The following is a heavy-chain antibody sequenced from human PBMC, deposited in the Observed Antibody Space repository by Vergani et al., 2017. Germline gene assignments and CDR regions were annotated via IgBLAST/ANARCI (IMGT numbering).Heavy chain of an antibody. D-gene: IGHD3-16*01. CDR1: GFPFSSYS. Sequence: EVQLVESGGGLVQPGGSLRLSCAASGFPFSSYSMNWVRQAPGKGLEWVSYISSSSSTIYNADSVKGRFTISRANAKNSLYLQRNSLSPEDTAVYYCARDRALRDYDGWGCYYHMDVWGKGTTVTVSS. J-gene: IGHJ6*03. CDR3: ARDRALRDYDGWGCYYHMDV. CDR2: ISSSSSTI. V-gene: IGHV3-48*01.